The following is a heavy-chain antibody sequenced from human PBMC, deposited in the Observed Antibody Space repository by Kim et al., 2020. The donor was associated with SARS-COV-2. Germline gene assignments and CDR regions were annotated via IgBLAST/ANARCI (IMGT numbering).Heavy chain of an antibody. J-gene: IGHJ4*02. V-gene: IGHV1-69*13. CDR2: IIPIFGTA. D-gene: IGHD2-15*01. CDR3: ARDSRSGRYCSGGSCYSRFDY. Sequence: SVKVSCKASGGTFSSYAISWVRQAPGQGLEWMGGIIPIFGTANYAQKFQGRVTITADESTSTAYLELSSLRSEDTAVYYCARDSRSGRYCSGGSCYSRFDYWGQGTLVTDSS. CDR1: GGTFSSYA.